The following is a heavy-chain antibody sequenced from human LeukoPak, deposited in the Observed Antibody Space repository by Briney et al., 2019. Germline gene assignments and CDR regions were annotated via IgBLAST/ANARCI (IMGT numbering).Heavy chain of an antibody. V-gene: IGHV4-59*01. CDR2: IYYSGST. Sequence: SETLSLTRTVSGGSISSYYWSWIRQPPGKGLEWIGYIYYSGSTNYNPSLKSRVTISVDTSKNQFSLKLSSVTAADTAVYYCARAAPMAPYYFDYWGQGTLVTVSS. CDR1: GGSISSYY. J-gene: IGHJ4*02. CDR3: ARAAPMAPYYFDY. D-gene: IGHD2-2*01.